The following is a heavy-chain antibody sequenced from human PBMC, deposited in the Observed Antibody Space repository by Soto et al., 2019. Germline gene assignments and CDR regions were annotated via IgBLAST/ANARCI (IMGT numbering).Heavy chain of an antibody. Sequence: GGSLRLSCAASGFTFSNAWMNWVRQAPGKGLEWVGRIKSKTDGGTTDYAAPVKGRFTISRDDSKNTLYLQMNSLKTEDTAVYYCTTETRGHKMLDGYNRIGYFDYWGQGTLVTAPQ. J-gene: IGHJ4*02. CDR1: GFTFSNAW. D-gene: IGHD5-12*01. V-gene: IGHV3-15*07. CDR2: IKSKTDGGTT. CDR3: TTETRGHKMLDGYNRIGYFDY.